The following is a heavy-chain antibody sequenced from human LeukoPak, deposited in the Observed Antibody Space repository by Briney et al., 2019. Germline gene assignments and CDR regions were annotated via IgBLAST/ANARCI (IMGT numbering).Heavy chain of an antibody. CDR2: INPNSGGT. D-gene: IGHD6-13*01. V-gene: IGHV1-2*02. J-gene: IGHJ6*02. CDR1: GYTFTGYY. CDR3: ARVTPSSSWYYGMDV. Sequence: ASVKVSCKASGYTFTGYYMHWVRQAPGQGLEWMGWINPNSGGTNYAQKFQGGVTMTRDTSISTAYMELSRLRSDDTAVYYCARVTPSSSWYYGMDVWGQGTTVTVSS.